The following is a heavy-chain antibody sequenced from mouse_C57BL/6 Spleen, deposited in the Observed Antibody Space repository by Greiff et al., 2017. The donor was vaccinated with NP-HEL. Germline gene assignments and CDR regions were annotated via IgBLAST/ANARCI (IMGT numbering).Heavy chain of an antibody. Sequence: VQRVESGPGLVAPSQSLSITCTVSGFSLTSYAISWVRQPPGKGLEWLGVIWTGGGTNYNSALKSRLSISKDNSKSQVFLKMNSLQTDDTARYYCARNGYYDYDAWFAYWGQGTLVTVSA. CDR3: ARNGYYDYDAWFAY. V-gene: IGHV2-9-1*01. D-gene: IGHD2-4*01. CDR2: IWTGGGT. J-gene: IGHJ3*01. CDR1: GFSLTSYA.